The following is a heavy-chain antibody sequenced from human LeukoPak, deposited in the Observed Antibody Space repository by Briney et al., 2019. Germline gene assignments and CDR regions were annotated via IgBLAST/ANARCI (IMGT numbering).Heavy chain of an antibody. CDR2: ISGSGGST. CDR1: GFTFNNYA. CDR3: AKDLKVEWELLGISAFDI. D-gene: IGHD1-26*01. Sequence: TGGSLRPSCAASGFTFNNYAMSWVRQAPGKGLEWVSTISGSGGSTYYADSVKGRFTISRDNSKNTLYLQMNSLRAEDTAVYYCAKDLKVEWELLGISAFDIWGQGTMVTVSS. J-gene: IGHJ3*02. V-gene: IGHV3-23*01.